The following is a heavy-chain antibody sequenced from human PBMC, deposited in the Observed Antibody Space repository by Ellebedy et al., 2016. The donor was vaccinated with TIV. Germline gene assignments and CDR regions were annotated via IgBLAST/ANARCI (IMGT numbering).Heavy chain of an antibody. J-gene: IGHJ6*02. CDR2: ISYDGSEK. CDR1: GFTFSNYG. Sequence: PGGSLRLSCAASGFTFSNYGMHWVRQAPGKGLEVVAVISYDGSEKYYADSVKGRFIISRDNSKNTLYLQMNSLRAEDTAVYYCARHPMPYYYSYGMDVWGQGTTVTVSS. V-gene: IGHV3-30*03. CDR3: ARHPMPYYYSYGMDV. D-gene: IGHD2-2*01.